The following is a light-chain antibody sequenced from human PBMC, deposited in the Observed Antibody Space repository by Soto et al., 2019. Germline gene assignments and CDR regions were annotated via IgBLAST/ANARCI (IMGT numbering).Light chain of an antibody. CDR2: DVS. CDR3: CSYAGTYTYV. Sequence: QSALTQPRSVSGSPGQSVTISCTGTSSDVGAYNYVYWYQQHPGKAPKFMIYDVSKRPSGVPDRFSGSKSGNTASLTISGLQADDEADYYCCSYAGTYTYVFGTGTKVTVL. J-gene: IGLJ1*01. CDR1: SSDVGAYNY. V-gene: IGLV2-11*01.